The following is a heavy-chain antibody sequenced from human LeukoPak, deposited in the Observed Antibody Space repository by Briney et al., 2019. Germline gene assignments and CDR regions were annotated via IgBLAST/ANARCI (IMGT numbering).Heavy chain of an antibody. CDR3: ARGASGYSYG. D-gene: IGHD5-18*01. J-gene: IGHJ4*02. CDR2: IYYSGST. CDR1: GGSISSYY. V-gene: IGHV4-59*01. Sequence: PSETLSLSCTVSGGSISSYYWSWIRQPPGKGLEWIGYIYYSGSTNYNPSLKSRVTISIDTSKNQFSLNLSSVTAADTAVYYCARGASGYSYGWGQGTLVTVSS.